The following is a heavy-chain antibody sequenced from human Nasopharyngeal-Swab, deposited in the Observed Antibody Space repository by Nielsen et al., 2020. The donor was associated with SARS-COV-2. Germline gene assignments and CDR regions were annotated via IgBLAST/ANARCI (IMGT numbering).Heavy chain of an antibody. Sequence: GESLKISCAASGFTFSSYAMSWVRQAPGKGLEWVSAISGSGGSTYYADSVKGRFTISGDNSKNTLYLQMNSLRAEDTAVYYCAKDQGSGWYHDAFDIWGQGTMVTVSS. CDR1: GFTFSSYA. CDR2: ISGSGGST. CDR3: AKDQGSGWYHDAFDI. J-gene: IGHJ3*02. V-gene: IGHV3-23*01. D-gene: IGHD6-19*01.